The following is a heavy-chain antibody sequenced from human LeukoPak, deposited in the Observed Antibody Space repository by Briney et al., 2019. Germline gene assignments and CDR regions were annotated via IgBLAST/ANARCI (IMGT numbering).Heavy chain of an antibody. Sequence: GGSLRLSCAASGFTFSSYAMQWVRQAPGKGLEWVAVISYDGSNKYYADSVKGRFTISRDNSKNTLYLQMNSLRAEDTAVYYYANTASAYCSGGSCSDFDYWGQGTLVTVSS. CDR1: GFTFSSYA. CDR3: ANTASAYCSGGSCSDFDY. D-gene: IGHD2-15*01. J-gene: IGHJ4*02. CDR2: ISYDGSNK. V-gene: IGHV3-30-3*01.